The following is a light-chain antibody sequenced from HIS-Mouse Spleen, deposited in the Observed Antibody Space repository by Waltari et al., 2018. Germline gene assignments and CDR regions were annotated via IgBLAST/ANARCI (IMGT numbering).Light chain of an antibody. Sequence: DIVMTQSSLSLPVTPGEPASISCRSSQSLLHSNGYNYLVWYLQKPGQSPQLLIYLGSNRASGVPDRFSGSGSGTDFTLKISRVEAEDVGVYYCMQALQTPSTFGGGTKVEIK. J-gene: IGKJ4*01. CDR1: QSLLHSNGYNY. CDR2: LGS. CDR3: MQALQTPST. V-gene: IGKV2-28*01.